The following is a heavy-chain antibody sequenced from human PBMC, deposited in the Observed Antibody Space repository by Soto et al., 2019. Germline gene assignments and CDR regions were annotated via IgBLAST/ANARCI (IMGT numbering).Heavy chain of an antibody. V-gene: IGHV3-7*03. CDR1: GFTFSSYW. CDR3: ARERGLYCTNGVCYTPGY. D-gene: IGHD2-8*01. Sequence: GSLRLSCAASGFTFSSYWMSWVRQAPGKGLEWVANIKQDGSEKYYVDSVKGRFTISRDNAKNSLYLQMNSLRTEDTAVYYCARERGLYCTNGVCYTPGYWGQGTLVTVSS. J-gene: IGHJ4*02. CDR2: IKQDGSEK.